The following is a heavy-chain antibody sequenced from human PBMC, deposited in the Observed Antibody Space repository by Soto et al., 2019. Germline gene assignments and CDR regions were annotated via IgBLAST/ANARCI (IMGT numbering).Heavy chain of an antibody. Sequence: PAGSLGLSCAASSFIFSNAWINWVRQAPGKGLEWVGRVKSKTDGGTTDFAAPVKGRFAISRDDSKNMVYLEMNSLKTEDTAIYYCTTDSYMTNIIVRFDYWGHGTLVTVSS. CDR3: TTDSYMTNIIVRFDY. D-gene: IGHD4-17*01. V-gene: IGHV3-15*07. CDR2: VKSKTDGGTT. CDR1: SFIFSNAW. J-gene: IGHJ4*01.